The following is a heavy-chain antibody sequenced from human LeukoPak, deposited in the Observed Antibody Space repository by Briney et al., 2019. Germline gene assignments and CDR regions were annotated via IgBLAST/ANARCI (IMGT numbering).Heavy chain of an antibody. Sequence: SETLSLTCTVSGGSISSYYWSWIRQPPGKGLEWIGYIYYSGSTNYNPSLKSRVTISVDTSKNQFSLKLSSVPAADTAVYYCARHPPYYYGSGKAKNWFDPWGQGTLVTVSS. D-gene: IGHD3-10*01. CDR1: GGSISSYY. CDR2: IYYSGST. J-gene: IGHJ5*02. V-gene: IGHV4-59*08. CDR3: ARHPPYYYGSGKAKNWFDP.